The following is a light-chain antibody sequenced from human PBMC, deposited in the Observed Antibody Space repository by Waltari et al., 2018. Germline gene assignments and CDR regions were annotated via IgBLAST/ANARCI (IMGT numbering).Light chain of an antibody. J-gene: IGLJ2*01. CDR1: RSDIGAYNF. CDR2: EAT. V-gene: IGLV2-23*01. Sequence: QSVLTQPASVSGSPGQSITISCTGTRSDIGAYNFVSWFQQLPGQAPRLLISEATKRPSGVSYRLPGSKSGNTASLSISDLQAEDEADYYCCSYVGGSRVLFGGGTKLTV. CDR3: CSYVGGSRVL.